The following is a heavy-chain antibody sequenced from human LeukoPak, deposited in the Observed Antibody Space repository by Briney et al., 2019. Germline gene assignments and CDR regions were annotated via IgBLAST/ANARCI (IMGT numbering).Heavy chain of an antibody. D-gene: IGHD4-17*01. CDR3: AREPDYGDYALDY. V-gene: IGHV3-48*01. Sequence: GGSLRLSCAASGLTFSRCSMNWVRQAPGKGLEWVSYISSSSNTIYYGDSVKGRFTISRDNAKNSLYLQMNSLRAEDTAVYYCAREPDYGDYALDYWGQGTLVTVSS. J-gene: IGHJ4*02. CDR1: GLTFSRCS. CDR2: ISSSSNTI.